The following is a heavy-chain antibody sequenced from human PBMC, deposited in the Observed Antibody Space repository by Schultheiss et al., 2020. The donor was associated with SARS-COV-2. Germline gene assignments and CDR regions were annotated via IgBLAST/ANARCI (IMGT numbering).Heavy chain of an antibody. CDR3: ARDQYSSGWT. CDR1: GFTFSNAW. Sequence: GESLKISCAASGFTFSNAWMSWVRQAPGKGLEWVSYISSSGSTIYYADSVKGRFTISRDNAKNSLYLQMNSLRAEDTAVYYCARDQYSSGWTWGQGTLVTVSS. CDR2: ISSSGSTI. J-gene: IGHJ5*02. V-gene: IGHV3-11*04. D-gene: IGHD6-19*01.